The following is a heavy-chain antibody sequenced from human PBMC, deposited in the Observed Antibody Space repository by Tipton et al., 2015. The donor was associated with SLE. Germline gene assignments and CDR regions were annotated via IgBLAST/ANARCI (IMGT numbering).Heavy chain of an antibody. CDR1: GYSISIGHY. CDR2: MSYSGGT. CDR3: ARAVGYGGTFGTYWFGP. J-gene: IGHJ5*02. D-gene: IGHD1-26*01. Sequence: TLSLTCTVSGYSISIGHYWGWIRQPPGKGLEWIGHMSYSGGTNYNSTLKSRVTISVDTSKNQFSLRLTSVTAADTAVYYCARAVGYGGTFGTYWFGPWGQGTLVTVSS. V-gene: IGHV4-38-2*02.